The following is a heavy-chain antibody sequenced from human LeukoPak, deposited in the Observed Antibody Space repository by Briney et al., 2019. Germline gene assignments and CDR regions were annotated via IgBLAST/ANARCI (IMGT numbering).Heavy chain of an antibody. CDR1: GGSFSGYY. V-gene: IGHV4-34*01. J-gene: IGHJ5*02. Sequence: SETLSLTCAVYGGSFSGYYWSWIRQPPGKGLEWIGEINHSGSTNYNPSLKSRVTISVDTSKNQFSLKLSSVTAADTAVYYCARKGNYCSSTSCYMRRGNWFDPRGQGTLVTVSS. CDR2: INHSGST. CDR3: ARKGNYCSSTSCYMRRGNWFDP. D-gene: IGHD2-2*02.